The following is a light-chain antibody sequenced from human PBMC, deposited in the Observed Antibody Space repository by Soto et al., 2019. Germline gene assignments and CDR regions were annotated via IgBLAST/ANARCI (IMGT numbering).Light chain of an antibody. CDR3: QHYNPYPSVT. J-gene: IGKJ5*01. CDR2: DAS. V-gene: IGKV1-5*01. CDR1: QSISSW. Sequence: DIQMTQSPSTLSASIGDRVTITCRASQSISSWLAWYQQEPGKAPKLLIYDASSLRSGVPSRFSGSGSGTEFTLTISSLQPDDFATYYCQHYNPYPSVTFGQGTRLEIK.